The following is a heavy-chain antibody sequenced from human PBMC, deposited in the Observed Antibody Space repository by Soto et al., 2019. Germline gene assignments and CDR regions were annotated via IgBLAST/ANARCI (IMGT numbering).Heavy chain of an antibody. V-gene: IGHV4-59*08. Sequence: QVQLQESGPGLVKPSETLSLTCTVSGGSISSYYWSWIRQPPGKGLEWIGYIYYSGSTNYHPSLSSQVTLSVDTSKNQFSLKLSSVTAADTAVYYCARHPRVPAAHIDYWGQGTLVTVSS. J-gene: IGHJ4*02. CDR1: GGSISSYY. D-gene: IGHD2-2*01. CDR2: IYYSGST. CDR3: ARHPRVPAAHIDY.